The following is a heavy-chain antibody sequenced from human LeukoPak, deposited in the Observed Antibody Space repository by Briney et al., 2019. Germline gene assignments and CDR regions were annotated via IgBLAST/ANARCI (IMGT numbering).Heavy chain of an antibody. V-gene: IGHV1-18*01. CDR3: AREIPYQLLYDYYYYYGMDV. D-gene: IGHD2-2*02. J-gene: IGHJ6*02. CDR2: ISAYNGNT. Sequence: GASVKVSCKASGYTFTSYGISWVRQAPGQGLEWMGWISAYNGNTNYAQKLQGRVTMTTDTSTSTAYMELRSLRSDDTAVYYCAREIPYQLLYDYYYYYGMDVWGQGTTVTVSS. CDR1: GYTFTSYG.